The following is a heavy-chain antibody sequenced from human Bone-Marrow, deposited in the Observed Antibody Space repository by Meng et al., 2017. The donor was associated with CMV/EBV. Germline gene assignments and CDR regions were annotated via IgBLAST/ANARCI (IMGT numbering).Heavy chain of an antibody. CDR3: ARDPYFPSIAARPTPNWFDP. V-gene: IGHV1-2*02. J-gene: IGHJ5*02. D-gene: IGHD6-6*01. CDR1: GHTFTDYY. CDR2: INPNSGGT. Sequence: ASVKVSCKASGHTFTDYYMHWVRQAPGQGLEWMGWINPNSGGTNYAQKFQGRVTMTRDTSISTAYMELSRLRSDDTAVYYCARDPYFPSIAARPTPNWFDPWGQGTLVTVSS.